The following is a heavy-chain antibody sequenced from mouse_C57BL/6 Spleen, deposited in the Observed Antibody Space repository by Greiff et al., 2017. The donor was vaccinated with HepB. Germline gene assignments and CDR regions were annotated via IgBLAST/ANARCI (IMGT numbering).Heavy chain of an antibody. D-gene: IGHD2-4*01. J-gene: IGHJ1*03. CDR1: GYTFTSYW. CDR2: IDPSDSYT. V-gene: IGHV1-50*01. Sequence: VQLQQPGAELVKPGASVKLSCKASGYTFTSYWMQWVKQRPGQGLEWIGEIDPSDSYTNYNQKFKGKATLTVDTSSSTAYMQLSSLTSEDSAVYYCARRDYDYGYFDVWGTGTTVTGSS. CDR3: ARRDYDYGYFDV.